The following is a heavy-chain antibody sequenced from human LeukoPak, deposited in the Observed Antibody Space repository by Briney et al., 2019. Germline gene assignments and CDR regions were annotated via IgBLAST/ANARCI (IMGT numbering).Heavy chain of an antibody. D-gene: IGHD2-8*02. Sequence: GGSLRLSCVGSGFTFSAYGMSWVRQAPGKGLESVSSISGSDGATSYADSVNGRFTISRDNSKNTLYLQMNSLRAEDTAVYYCAKDMRGVVLVPRAYYFDSWGQGTLVTVSS. V-gene: IGHV3-23*01. J-gene: IGHJ4*02. CDR1: GFTFSAYG. CDR3: AKDMRGVVLVPRAYYFDS. CDR2: ISGSDGAT.